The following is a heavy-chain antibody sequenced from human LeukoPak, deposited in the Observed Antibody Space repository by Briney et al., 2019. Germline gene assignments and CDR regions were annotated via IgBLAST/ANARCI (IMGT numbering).Heavy chain of an antibody. V-gene: IGHV3-7*01. CDR3: ARSVNSYELDY. Sequence: GGSLRLSCAASGFTFSSYWMSWVRQAPGKGLEWVANIKQDGSEKYYVDSVKGRFTISRDNARNSLYLQMNSLRAEDTAVYYCARSVNSYELDYWGQGTLVTVSS. CDR2: IKQDGSEK. J-gene: IGHJ4*02. CDR1: GFTFSSYW. D-gene: IGHD5-12*01.